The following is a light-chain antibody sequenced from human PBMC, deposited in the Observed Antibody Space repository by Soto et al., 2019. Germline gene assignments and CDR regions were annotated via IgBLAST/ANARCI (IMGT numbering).Light chain of an antibody. Sequence: EIVMTQSPATLSVSPGERATLSCRASQSVSSNLAWYQQKPGQAPRLIIYGASTRATGIPARFSGSGSGTEFTLTISSLQSEDFAGYYCQQYNNWPPSYTFVQGTKLEIK. CDR1: QSVSSN. CDR2: GAS. J-gene: IGKJ2*01. CDR3: QQYNNWPPSYT. V-gene: IGKV3-15*01.